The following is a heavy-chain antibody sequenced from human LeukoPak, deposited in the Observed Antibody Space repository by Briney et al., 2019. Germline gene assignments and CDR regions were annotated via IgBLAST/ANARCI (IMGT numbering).Heavy chain of an antibody. V-gene: IGHV3-21*01. CDR2: ISSSSSYI. J-gene: IGHJ4*02. CDR3: ARAGPQYCSGDNCYSGVDC. Sequence: PGGSLRLSCAASGFTFSSYSMNWVRQAPGKGLEWDSSISSSSSYIHSTDSVRGRFTISRDNAKNALYLQMNSLRAEDTAVYYCARAGPQYCSGDNCYSGVDCWGQGTLVTVSS. D-gene: IGHD2-15*01. CDR1: GFTFSSYS.